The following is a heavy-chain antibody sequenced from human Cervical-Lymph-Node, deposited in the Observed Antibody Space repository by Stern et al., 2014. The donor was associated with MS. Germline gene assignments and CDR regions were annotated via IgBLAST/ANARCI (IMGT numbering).Heavy chain of an antibody. CDR3: AKSPYDYSNYADYYGMDV. D-gene: IGHD4-11*01. J-gene: IGHJ6*02. CDR2: ISAYNGNT. Sequence: QLVQSGAEVKKPGASVKVSCKASGYTFTSYGISWVRQAPGQGLEWMGWISAYNGNTNYAQKLQGRVTMTTDTSTSTAYMELRSLRSDDTAVYYCAKSPYDYSNYADYYGMDVWGQGTTVTVSS. V-gene: IGHV1-18*04. CDR1: GYTFTSYG.